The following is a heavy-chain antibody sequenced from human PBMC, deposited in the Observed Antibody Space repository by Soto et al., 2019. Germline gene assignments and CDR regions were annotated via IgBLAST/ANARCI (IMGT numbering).Heavy chain of an antibody. CDR3: AKDKGGKKGLRHARARNDALGI. J-gene: IGHJ3*02. V-gene: IGHV3-23*01. CDR2: ISGSGGST. Sequence: WGSLRLSCAASGFTFSTYAMSWVRQAPGKELEWVSAISGSGGSTYYADSVRGRFTISRDKTKNPLYLQMNSLRAEDTAVYYCAKDKGGKKGLRHARARNDALGIWGQGTMVTVSS. D-gene: IGHD5-12*01. CDR1: GFTFSTYA.